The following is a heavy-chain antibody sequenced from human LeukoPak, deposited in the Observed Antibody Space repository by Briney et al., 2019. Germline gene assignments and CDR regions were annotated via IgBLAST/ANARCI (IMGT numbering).Heavy chain of an antibody. CDR2: ISWNGGRI. D-gene: IGHD6-13*01. V-gene: IGHV3-9*03. CDR1: GFTFGDYA. J-gene: IGHJ3*02. CDR3: AKDEYSSPHGAFDI. Sequence: PGGSLRLSCAASGFTFGDYAMHRVRQTPGKGLGWVSGISWNGGRIGYADSVEGRFTFSRDNAKNSLYLQMNSLRVEDMAFYYCAKDEYSSPHGAFDIWGQGTMVTVSS.